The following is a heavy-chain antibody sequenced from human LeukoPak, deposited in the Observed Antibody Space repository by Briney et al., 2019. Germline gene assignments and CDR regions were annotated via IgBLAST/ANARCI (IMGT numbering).Heavy chain of an antibody. CDR3: ARHGGDVTHYYHMDV. CDR1: GGSISSGSYY. V-gene: IGHV4-39*01. Sequence: SETLSLTCTVSGGSISSGSYYWGWIRQPPGKGLEWIASMYYSGTTFYSPSLKSRVTISVDTSKNQLSLKLGSVTAADTAVYYCARHGGDVTHYYHMDVWGKGTTVTVSS. J-gene: IGHJ6*03. CDR2: MYYSGTT. D-gene: IGHD2-21*02.